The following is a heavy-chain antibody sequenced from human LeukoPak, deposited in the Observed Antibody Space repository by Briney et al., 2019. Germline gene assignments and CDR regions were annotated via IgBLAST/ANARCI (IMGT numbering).Heavy chain of an antibody. CDR1: GFTYSNYA. CDR3: AKDGGSGMGFDP. CDR2: IRAGGGST. J-gene: IGHJ5*02. V-gene: IGHV3-23*01. Sequence: GGSLRLSCAASGFTYSNYAMTWVRQAPGKGLEWVSGIRAGGGSTNFADSVRGRFTLSTDNSKNTLYLQMNSLRAEDAAIYYCAKDGGSGMGFDPWGQGTLVTVSS. D-gene: IGHD3-10*01.